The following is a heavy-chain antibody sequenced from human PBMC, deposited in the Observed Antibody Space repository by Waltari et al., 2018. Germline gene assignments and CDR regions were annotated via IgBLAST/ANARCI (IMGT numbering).Heavy chain of an antibody. Sequence: EVQLVESGGGLVQPGGSLRLSCAASGFTNSVYWMRWGRQAPGKGLVWGSRSNSDGSSTSYADSVKGRFTISKDNAKNTVYLQMNSLRAEDTAIYYCARGARRTSVTTGWWYFDVWGRGTLVTVSS. CDR1: GFTNSVYW. J-gene: IGHJ2*01. D-gene: IGHD4-17*01. V-gene: IGHV3-74*01. CDR3: ARGARRTSVTTGWWYFDV. CDR2: SNSDGSST.